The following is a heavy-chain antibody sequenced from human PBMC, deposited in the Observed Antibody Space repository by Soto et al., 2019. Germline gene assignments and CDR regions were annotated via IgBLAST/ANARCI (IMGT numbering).Heavy chain of an antibody. Sequence: ASVKVSCKASGYTFSTSGMSWLRQAPGQGLEWMGWISTYNGDTNDAPKFQDRVTMTSDTSTSTVYMELRSLRSDDTAVYYCARAGASPYYYYGMDVWGQGTRVTVSS. CDR3: ARAGASPYYYYGMDV. D-gene: IGHD2-21*01. J-gene: IGHJ6*02. CDR1: GYTFSTSG. CDR2: ISTYNGDT. V-gene: IGHV1-18*01.